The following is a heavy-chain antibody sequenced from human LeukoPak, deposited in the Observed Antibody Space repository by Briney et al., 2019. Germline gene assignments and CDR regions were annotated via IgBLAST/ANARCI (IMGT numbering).Heavy chain of an antibody. D-gene: IGHD6-13*01. J-gene: IGHJ4*02. V-gene: IGHV3-7*01. CDR3: ARNRAAALDY. CDR1: GFTFSIYW. Sequence: PGGSLRLSCAASGFTFSIYWMSWVRQAAGKGLEWVANIKQDGSENYYVDSVKGRFTISRDNAKNSLYLQMNSLRAEDTAVYYCARNRAAALDYWGQGTLVTVSS. CDR2: IKQDGSEN.